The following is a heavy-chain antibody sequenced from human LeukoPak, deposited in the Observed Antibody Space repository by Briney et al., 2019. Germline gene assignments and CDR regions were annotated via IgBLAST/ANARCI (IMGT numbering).Heavy chain of an antibody. V-gene: IGHV1-8*01. J-gene: IGHJ5*02. CDR3: ARGRGSGHKENWFDP. Sequence: GASVKVSCKASGYTFTTYDINWVRQATGQGLEWMGWMNPNSGNTGYTQKFQGRVTMTRNTSISTAYMELRSLRSEDTAVYYCARGRGSGHKENWFDPWGQGTLVTVSS. CDR1: GYTFTTYD. CDR2: MNPNSGNT. D-gene: IGHD6-19*01.